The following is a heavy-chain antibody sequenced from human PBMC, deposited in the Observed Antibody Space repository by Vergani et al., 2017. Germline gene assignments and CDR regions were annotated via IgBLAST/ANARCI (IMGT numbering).Heavy chain of an antibody. Sequence: EVPLVPSGAEVKTPGESLRISCKGSGYSFTSYWISWVRQMPGKGLEWMGRIDPSDSYTNYSPSFQGHVTISADKSISTAYLQWSSLKASDTAMYYCARREAYCSSTSCYTYYYNGMDVWGQGTTVTVSS. D-gene: IGHD2-2*02. CDR1: GYSFTSYW. J-gene: IGHJ6*02. CDR2: IDPSDSYT. V-gene: IGHV5-10-1*03. CDR3: ARREAYCSSTSCYTYYYNGMDV.